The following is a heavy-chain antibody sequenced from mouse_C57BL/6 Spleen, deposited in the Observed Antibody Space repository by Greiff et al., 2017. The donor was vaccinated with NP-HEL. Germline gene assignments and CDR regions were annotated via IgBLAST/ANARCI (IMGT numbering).Heavy chain of an antibody. CDR2: LWSDGST. CDR1: GFSLTSYG. V-gene: IGHV2-6*03. D-gene: IGHD1-1*01. Sequence: VMLVESGPGLVAPSQSLSITCTVSGFSLTSYGVHWVRQPPGKGLEWLVVLWSDGSTTYNSALKSRLSISKDNSKSQVFVKMNSLQTDETAMYYCARDGGYGSSYGWYLDYWGQGTTLTVSS. J-gene: IGHJ2*01. CDR3: ARDGGYGSSYGWYLDY.